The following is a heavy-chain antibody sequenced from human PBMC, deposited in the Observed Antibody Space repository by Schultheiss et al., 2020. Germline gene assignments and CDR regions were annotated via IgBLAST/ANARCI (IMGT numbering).Heavy chain of an antibody. CDR2: IYTSGST. CDR1: GGSISSYY. J-gene: IGHJ6*02. Sequence: SETLSLTCTVSGGSISSYYWSWIRQPAGKGLEWIGRIYTSGSTNYNPSLKSRVTMSVDTSKNQFSLKLSSVTAADTAVYYCARGPYYYDSSGRRYYYYGMDVWGQGTTVTVSS. D-gene: IGHD3-22*01. CDR3: ARGPYYYDSSGRRYYYYGMDV. V-gene: IGHV4-4*07.